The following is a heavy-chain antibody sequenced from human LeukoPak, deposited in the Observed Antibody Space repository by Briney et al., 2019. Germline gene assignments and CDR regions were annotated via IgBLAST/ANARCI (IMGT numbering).Heavy chain of an antibody. Sequence: ASVKVSCKASGYTFTSYGISWVRQAPGQGLEWMGWISAYNGNTNYAQKFQGRVTMTRDTSISTAYMELSRLRSDDTAVYYCAHPPFGELSIREGNWFDPWGQGTLVTVSS. J-gene: IGHJ5*02. CDR1: GYTFTSYG. CDR2: ISAYNGNT. CDR3: AHPPFGELSIREGNWFDP. D-gene: IGHD3-10*01. V-gene: IGHV1-18*01.